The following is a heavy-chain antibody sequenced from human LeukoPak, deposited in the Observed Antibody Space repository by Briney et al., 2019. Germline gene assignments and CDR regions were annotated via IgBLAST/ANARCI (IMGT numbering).Heavy chain of an antibody. CDR3: AKYLTLTPPERSKEDDFDN. J-gene: IGHJ3*02. Sequence: PGGSLRLSCAASGFTFSSYAMSWVRQAPGKGLEWVSAISGSGGSTYYADSVKGRFTISRDNAKNTLYLQMNSLRAEDTAVYYCAKYLTLTPPERSKEDDFDNWGQGTMVTVSS. V-gene: IGHV3-23*01. CDR2: ISGSGGST. CDR1: GFTFSSYA. D-gene: IGHD3-9*01.